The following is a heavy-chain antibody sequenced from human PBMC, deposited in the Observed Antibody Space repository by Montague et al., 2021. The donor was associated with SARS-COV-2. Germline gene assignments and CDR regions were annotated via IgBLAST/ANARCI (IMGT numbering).Heavy chain of an antibody. D-gene: IGHD6-13*01. CDR2: IYYSGST. CDR3: ARVGRQQLVRLSGIDV. J-gene: IGHJ6*02. Sequence: SETLSLTCAVYGGSISGYDWSWIRQPPGKGLEWIGSIYYSGSTXXXPSXXXRVTISVDTSKNQFSLKLSSVTAADTAVYYCARVGRQQLVRLSGIDVWGQGTTVTVSS. V-gene: IGHV4-39*07. CDR1: GGSISGYD.